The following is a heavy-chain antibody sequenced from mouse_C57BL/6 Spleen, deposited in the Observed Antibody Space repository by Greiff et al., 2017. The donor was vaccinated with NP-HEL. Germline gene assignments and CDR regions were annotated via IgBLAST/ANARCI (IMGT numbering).Heavy chain of an antibody. CDR1: GFTFSDYY. Sequence: EVMLVESEGGLVQPGSSMKLSCTASGFTFSDYYMAWVRQVPEKGLEWVANINYDGSSTYYLDSLKSRFIISRDNAKNILYLQMSSLKSEDTATYYCARAYYDYDGYYFDYWGQGTTLTVSS. CDR3: ARAYYDYDGYYFDY. J-gene: IGHJ2*01. D-gene: IGHD2-4*01. V-gene: IGHV5-16*01. CDR2: INYDGSST.